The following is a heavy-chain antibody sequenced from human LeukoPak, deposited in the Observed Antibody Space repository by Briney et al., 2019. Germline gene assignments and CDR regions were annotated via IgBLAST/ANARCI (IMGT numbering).Heavy chain of an antibody. CDR3: ARVHVGAVAGKNYFDY. D-gene: IGHD6-19*01. CDR1: GFTASSNY. V-gene: IGHV3-53*01. CDR2: IYSGGST. Sequence: PGGSLRLSCAASGFTASSNYMSWVRQAPGKGLEWVSVIYSGGSTYYADSVKGRFTISRDNSKNTLYLQMNSLRAEDTAVYYCARVHVGAVAGKNYFDYWGQGTLVTVSS. J-gene: IGHJ4*02.